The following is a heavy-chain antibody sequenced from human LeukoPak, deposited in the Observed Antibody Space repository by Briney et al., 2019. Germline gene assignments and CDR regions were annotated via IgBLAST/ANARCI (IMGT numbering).Heavy chain of an antibody. CDR3: ARERGSKCFDY. Sequence: GGSLRLSCAASGFTFSSYWMSWVRQAPGKGLEWVANIKQDGSEKYYVDSVKGRFTISRDDAKNSLYLQMNSLRAEDTAVYYCARERGSKCFDYWGQGTLVTVSS. J-gene: IGHJ4*02. CDR2: IKQDGSEK. CDR1: GFTFSSYW. V-gene: IGHV3-7*01. D-gene: IGHD3-10*01.